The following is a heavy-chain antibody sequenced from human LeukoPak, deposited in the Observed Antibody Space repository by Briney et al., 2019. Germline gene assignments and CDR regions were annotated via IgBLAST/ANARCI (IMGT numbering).Heavy chain of an antibody. CDR3: ARGYYTGYWFDP. CDR1: GYTSTNLD. Sequence: ASVKVSCKASGYTSTNLDINWERQATGQGLEWMGWMNPNSGNTGYAQKFQGRVTMTRNTSISTAYMELSSLRSEDTAVYYCARGYYTGYWFDPWGQGTLVTVSS. CDR2: MNPNSGNT. V-gene: IGHV1-8*01. J-gene: IGHJ5*02. D-gene: IGHD1-26*01.